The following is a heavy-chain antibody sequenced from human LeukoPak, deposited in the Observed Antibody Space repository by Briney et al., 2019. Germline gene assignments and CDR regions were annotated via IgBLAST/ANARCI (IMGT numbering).Heavy chain of an antibody. CDR1: VFTFSSYS. V-gene: IGHV3-21*01. D-gene: IGHD6-13*01. CDR2: ISSSSSYI. Sequence: GGSLRLSCAASVFTFSSYSMNWVRQAPGKGLEWVSSISSSSSYIYYADSVKGRFTISRDNAKNSLYLQMNSLGDEDTTVCYCARDSSSGYPQFDYWGQGTLVTVSS. J-gene: IGHJ4*02. CDR3: ARDSSSGYPQFDY.